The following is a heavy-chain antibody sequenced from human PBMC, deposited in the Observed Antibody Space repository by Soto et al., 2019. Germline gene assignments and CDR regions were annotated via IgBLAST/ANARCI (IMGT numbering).Heavy chain of an antibody. Sequence: QITLKESGPTLVKPTQTLTLTCTFSGFSLSTGGVGVGWIRQPPGKALEWLALIDWDDDKRYSPSLRSRLTITQGNAKHQLVPTMTNMDPVDTATYYCAHVAAGWSFDYWGQGTLVTVSS. V-gene: IGHV2-5*02. J-gene: IGHJ4*02. D-gene: IGHD2-15*01. CDR3: AHVAAGWSFDY. CDR1: GFSLSTGGVG. CDR2: IDWDDDK.